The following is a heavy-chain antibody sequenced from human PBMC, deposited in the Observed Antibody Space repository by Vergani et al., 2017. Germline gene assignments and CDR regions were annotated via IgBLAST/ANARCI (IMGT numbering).Heavy chain of an antibody. J-gene: IGHJ3*02. D-gene: IGHD2-21*02. CDR2: IYYSGST. CDR3: ARNPYCGGDCYSDAFDI. Sequence: QVQLQEPGPGLVKPSETLSLTCTVPGGPISSYYWSWIRQPPGKGLEWIGYIYYSGSTNYNPSLKSRVTISVDTSKNQFSLKLSSVTAADTAVYYCARNPYCGGDCYSDAFDIWGQGTMVTVSS. V-gene: IGHV4-59*01. CDR1: GGPISSYY.